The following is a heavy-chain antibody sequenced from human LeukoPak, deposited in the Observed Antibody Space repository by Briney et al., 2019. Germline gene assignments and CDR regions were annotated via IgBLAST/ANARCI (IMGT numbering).Heavy chain of an antibody. J-gene: IGHJ4*02. Sequence: LSLTCAVYGGSFSGYYWSWIRQPPGKGLEWISYISSSGSTIYYADSVKGRFTISRDNAKNSLYLQMNSLSAEDTAVYYCARGPSGGNRLWMDYWGQGTLVTVSS. CDR2: ISSSGSTI. CDR1: GGSFSGYY. V-gene: IGHV3-11*04. CDR3: ARGPSGGNRLWMDY. D-gene: IGHD2/OR15-2a*01.